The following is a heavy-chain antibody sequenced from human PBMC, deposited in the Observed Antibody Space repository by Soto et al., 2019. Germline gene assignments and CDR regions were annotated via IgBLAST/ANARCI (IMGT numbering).Heavy chain of an antibody. V-gene: IGHV1-69*12. CDR1: GGTFSSYA. Sequence: QVQLVQSGAEVKKPGSSVKVSCKASGGTFSSYAISWVRQAPGQGLEWMGGIIPIFGTANYAQKFQGRVTITADESTSTAYMELSSLRSEDTAVYYCARVDYGDLARTFWYFDLWGRGTLVTVSS. J-gene: IGHJ2*01. D-gene: IGHD4-17*01. CDR3: ARVDYGDLARTFWYFDL. CDR2: IIPIFGTA.